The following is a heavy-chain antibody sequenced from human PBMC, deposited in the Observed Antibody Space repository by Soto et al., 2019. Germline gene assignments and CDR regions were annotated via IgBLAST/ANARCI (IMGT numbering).Heavy chain of an antibody. Sequence: SETLSLTCSVSGGSISSGYYYWSWIRQPPGKGLEWIGNIYYYTPSLKSRLIISIDTPATTVYMELSSLRSEDTAVYYCARGRILYYLMDVWGQGTMVTVSS. D-gene: IGHD2-15*01. CDR1: GGSISSGYYY. CDR2: IY. J-gene: IGHJ6*02. V-gene: IGHV4-30-4*02. CDR3: ARGRILYYLMDV.